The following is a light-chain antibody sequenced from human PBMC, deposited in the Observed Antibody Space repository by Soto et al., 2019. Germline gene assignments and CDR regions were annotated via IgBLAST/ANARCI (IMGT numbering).Light chain of an antibody. J-gene: IGLJ2*01. CDR1: SSNIGAGYD. Sequence: QSVLTQPPSVSGTLGQRVTISCTGSSSNIGAGYDVQWYQQLPGTAPKLLIHSNTNRPSGVPDRFSASKSGTSASLAITGLQAEDEADYHCQSYDRSLSGVIFGGVTKLTVL. CDR3: QSYDRSLSGVI. CDR2: SNT. V-gene: IGLV1-40*01.